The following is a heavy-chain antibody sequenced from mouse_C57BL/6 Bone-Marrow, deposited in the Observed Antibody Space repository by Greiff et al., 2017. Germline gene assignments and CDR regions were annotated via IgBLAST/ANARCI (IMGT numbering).Heavy chain of an antibody. J-gene: IGHJ4*01. CDR3: ARQGLLPLYYYAMDY. CDR1: GFTFSSYG. V-gene: IGHV5-6*01. Sequence: EVKLMESGGDLVKPGGSLKLSCAASGFTFSSYGMSWVRQTPDKRLEWVATISSGGSYTYYPDSVKGRFTISRDNAKNTLYLQMSRLKSEDTAMYYWARQGLLPLYYYAMDYWGQGTSVTVSS. CDR2: ISSGGSYT. D-gene: IGHD2-3*01.